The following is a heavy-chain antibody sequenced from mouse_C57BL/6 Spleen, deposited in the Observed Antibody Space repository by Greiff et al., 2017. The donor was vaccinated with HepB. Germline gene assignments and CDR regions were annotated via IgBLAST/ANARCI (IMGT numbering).Heavy chain of an antibody. CDR1: GFNIKDYY. CDR3: TGYDGYYEFAY. CDR2: IDPEDGDT. Sequence: VQLQQSGAELVRPGASVKLSCTASGFNIKDYYMHWVKQRPEQGLEWIGRIDPEDGDTEYAPKFQGKATMTADTSSNTAYLQLSSLTSEDTAVYYCTGYDGYYEFAYWGQGTLVTVSA. D-gene: IGHD2-3*01. V-gene: IGHV14-1*01. J-gene: IGHJ3*01.